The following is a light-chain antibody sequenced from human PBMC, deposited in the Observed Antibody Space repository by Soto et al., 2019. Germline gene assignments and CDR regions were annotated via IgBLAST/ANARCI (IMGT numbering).Light chain of an antibody. CDR1: RGISSY. CDR2: AAS. J-gene: IGKJ5*01. CDR3: QQLNSYRNT. Sequence: DIQLTQSPSFLSASVGDRVTITCRASRGISSYLAWYQQKPGKAPKLLIYAASTLHTGVPSRFSGSGSGTEFTLTISSLQPEDFATYYCQQLNSYRNTFGQGTRLEIK. V-gene: IGKV1-9*01.